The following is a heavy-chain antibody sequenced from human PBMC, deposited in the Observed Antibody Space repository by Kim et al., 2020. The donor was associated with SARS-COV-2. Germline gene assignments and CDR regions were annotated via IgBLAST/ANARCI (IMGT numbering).Heavy chain of an antibody. Sequence: GGSLRLSCAASGFTFSSYGMHWVRQAPGKGLEWVAVIWYDGSNKYYADSVKGRFTISRDNSKNTLYLQMNSLRAEDTAVYYCAKDRGQDYYYYGMDGWGQGTTLTVSS. J-gene: IGHJ6*02. CDR2: IWYDGSNK. CDR3: AKDRGQDYYYYGMDG. CDR1: GFTFSSYG. V-gene: IGHV3-33*06. D-gene: IGHD3-10*01.